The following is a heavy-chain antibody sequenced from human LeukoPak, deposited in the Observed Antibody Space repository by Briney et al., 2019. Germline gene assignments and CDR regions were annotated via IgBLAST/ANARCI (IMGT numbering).Heavy chain of an antibody. CDR2: VSSGGTT. CDR3: ARASILQQLVGAFDV. D-gene: IGHD6-13*01. CDR1: GFTVSDNY. Sequence: GGSLRLSCAVSGFTVSDNYMSWVRQAPGKGLVWVSVVSSGGTTYHADSVKGRFNISRHNSNNTLFLQMNSLRAEDTAVYYCARASILQQLVGAFDVWGQGTMVTVSS. J-gene: IGHJ3*01. V-gene: IGHV3-53*04.